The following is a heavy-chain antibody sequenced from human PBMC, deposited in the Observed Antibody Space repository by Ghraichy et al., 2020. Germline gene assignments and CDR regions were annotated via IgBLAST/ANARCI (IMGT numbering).Heavy chain of an antibody. CDR3: ARAYCSSTSCSRGAFDI. Sequence: ASVKVSCKASGYTFTSYAMHWVRQAPGQRLEWMGWINAGNGNTKYSQKFQGRVTITRDTSASTAYMELSSLRSEDTAVYYCARAYCSSTSCSRGAFDIWGQGTMVTVSA. D-gene: IGHD2-2*01. CDR1: GYTFTSYA. V-gene: IGHV1-3*01. J-gene: IGHJ3*02. CDR2: INAGNGNT.